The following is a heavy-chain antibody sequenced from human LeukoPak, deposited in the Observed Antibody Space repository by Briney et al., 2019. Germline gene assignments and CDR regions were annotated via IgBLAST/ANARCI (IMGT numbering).Heavy chain of an antibody. CDR3: VRDLQD. J-gene: IGHJ4*02. Sequence: PGESLRLSCAGSRLTLSSYWMQWVRQAPGKGLVWVSRINGDGSITNYADSVKGRFTISRDNAKNTLFLQMDSLRDEDTAVYYCVRDLQDWGQGTLVTVSS. CDR1: RLTLSSYW. V-gene: IGHV3-74*01. CDR2: INGDGSIT.